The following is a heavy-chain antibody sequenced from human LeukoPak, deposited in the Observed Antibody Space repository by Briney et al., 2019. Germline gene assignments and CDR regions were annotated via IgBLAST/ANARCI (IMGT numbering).Heavy chain of an antibody. Sequence: ASVKVSCKASGYTFTTSAMHWVRQAPGQRLEWMGWINAGSGDTKYSQKFQGRVTFTRDTSASTAYMALNSLRFEDTAVYFCARDQSLGSYPDYWGQGTLVTVSS. CDR2: INAGSGDT. V-gene: IGHV1-3*01. D-gene: IGHD3-10*01. J-gene: IGHJ4*02. CDR1: GYTFTTSA. CDR3: ARDQSLGSYPDY.